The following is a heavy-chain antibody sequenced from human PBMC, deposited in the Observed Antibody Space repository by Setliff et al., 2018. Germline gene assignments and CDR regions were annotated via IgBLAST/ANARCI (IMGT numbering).Heavy chain of an antibody. CDR3: AILRGYSGYDVLNYYYYMDV. Sequence: PGESLKISCKGSGYSFSNFWIGWVRQMPGKGLEWMGIIYPGDSHTRYSPSFQGHVTISADRSICTAYLQWSSLKASDTAMYYCAILRGYSGYDVLNYYYYMDVWGKGTTVTVSS. CDR1: GYSFSNFW. J-gene: IGHJ6*03. CDR2: IYPGDSHT. V-gene: IGHV5-51*01. D-gene: IGHD5-12*01.